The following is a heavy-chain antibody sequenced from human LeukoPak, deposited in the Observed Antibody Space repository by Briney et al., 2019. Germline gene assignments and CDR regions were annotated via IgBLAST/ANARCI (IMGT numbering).Heavy chain of an antibody. CDR2: IIPIFGTA. J-gene: IGHJ5*02. CDR1: GGTFSGYA. D-gene: IGHD4-11*01. CDR3: ARVVGDSNPRLRYNWFDP. Sequence: ASVKVSCKASGGTFSGYAISWVRQAPGQGLEWMGGIIPIFGTANYAQKFQGRVTITADESTSTAYMELSSLRSEDTAVYYCARVVGDSNPRLRYNWFDPWGQGTLVTVSS. V-gene: IGHV1-69*01.